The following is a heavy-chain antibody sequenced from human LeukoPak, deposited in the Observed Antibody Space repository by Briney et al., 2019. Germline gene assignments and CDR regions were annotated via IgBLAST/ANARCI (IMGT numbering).Heavy chain of an antibody. J-gene: IGHJ4*02. V-gene: IGHV3-23*01. CDR1: GFTFSSYA. D-gene: IGHD2-15*01. CDR3: AKDGSGVAAADYYFDY. Sequence: GGSLRLSCAASGFTFSSYAMSWVRQAPGKGLEGVSAISGSAGSTFYADSVRGRFTISRDNSKNTLYMQMNSLRAEDTAVYYCAKDGSGVAAADYYFDYWGQGALVTVSS. CDR2: ISGSAGST.